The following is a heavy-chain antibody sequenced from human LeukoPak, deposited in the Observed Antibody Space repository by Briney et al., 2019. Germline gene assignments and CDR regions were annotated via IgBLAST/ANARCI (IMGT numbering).Heavy chain of an antibody. J-gene: IGHJ6*03. D-gene: IGHD6-19*01. V-gene: IGHV3-23*01. Sequence: GGSLRLSCAASGFTFSSYAMSWVRQAPGKGLEWVSAISGSSGNTYYADSVKGRFTISRDNSKNQLYLQMNSLSAEETDVSYCENDGYSRGWYYYCYMDVWGKGTTVTVSS. CDR3: ENDGYSRGWYYYCYMDV. CDR2: ISGSSGNT. CDR1: GFTFSSYA.